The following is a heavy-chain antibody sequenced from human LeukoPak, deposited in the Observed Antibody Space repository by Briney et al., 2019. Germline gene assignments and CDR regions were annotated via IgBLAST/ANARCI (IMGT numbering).Heavy chain of an antibody. CDR1: GFTFGDHA. D-gene: IGHD3-3*01. V-gene: IGHV3-21*01. CDR3: ARDFWSGYYTED. CDR2: ISRSGTVT. Sequence: PGGSLRLSCAATGFTFGDHAMTWVRQAPGKGLDWVSEISRSGTVTYYADSVRGRFTISRDNAKNSLHLQMDSLSAEDTAVYYCARDFWSGYYTEDWGQGALVIVSS. J-gene: IGHJ4*02.